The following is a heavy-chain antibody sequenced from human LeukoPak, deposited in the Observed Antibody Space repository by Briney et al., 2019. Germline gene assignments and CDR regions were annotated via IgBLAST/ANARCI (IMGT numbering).Heavy chain of an antibody. Sequence: GGSLRLSCAASGFTFSSYGMHWVRQAPGKGLEWVAVIWYDGSNKYYADSVKGRFTISRDNSKNTLYLQMNSLRAEGTAVYYCARSGGGNAFDIWGQGTMVTVSS. D-gene: IGHD2-8*02. J-gene: IGHJ3*02. CDR2: IWYDGSNK. V-gene: IGHV3-33*01. CDR1: GFTFSSYG. CDR3: ARSGGGNAFDI.